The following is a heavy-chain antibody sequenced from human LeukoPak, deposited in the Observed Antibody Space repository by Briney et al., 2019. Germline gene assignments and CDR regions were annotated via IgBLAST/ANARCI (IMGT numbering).Heavy chain of an antibody. CDR3: ARGKSKFDY. Sequence: PSETLSLTCTVSGGSISRGDYYWSWIRQPPGKGREWIGYIYYSGSTDYNPSLKSRVTISVDTSKNQFSLKPSSVTAADTAVYYCARGKSKFDYWGQGTLVTVSS. CDR1: GGSISRGDYY. CDR2: IYYSGST. J-gene: IGHJ4*02. V-gene: IGHV4-30-4*01.